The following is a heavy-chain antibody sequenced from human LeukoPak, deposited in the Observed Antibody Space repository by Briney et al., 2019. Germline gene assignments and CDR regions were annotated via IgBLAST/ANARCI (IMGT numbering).Heavy chain of an antibody. Sequence: SETLSLTYTVSGGSISSSSYDWGWIRQPPGKGLEWIGSMYYSGSTYYNRSVKSRVTISLATSKNQFSLKLSSVTAADTAVYYCARHGPSGSSGWYVYWGQGTLVTVSS. CDR1: GGSISSSSYD. D-gene: IGHD6-19*01. V-gene: IGHV4-39*01. J-gene: IGHJ4*02. CDR3: ARHGPSGSSGWYVY. CDR2: MYYSGST.